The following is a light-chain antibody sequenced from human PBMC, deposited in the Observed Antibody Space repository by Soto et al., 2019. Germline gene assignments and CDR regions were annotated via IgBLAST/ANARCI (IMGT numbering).Light chain of an antibody. Sequence: QSVLTQPASVSGSPGQSITISCTGTSSDVGAYNYVSWYQHHPGKAPKLLIYDVSHRPSGVSNRFSGSKSGNTASLTISGLQAEDEADYYCSSYTSSSPVVFGGGTKLTVL. CDR1: SSDVGAYNY. CDR3: SSYTSSSPVV. CDR2: DVS. V-gene: IGLV2-14*03. J-gene: IGLJ2*01.